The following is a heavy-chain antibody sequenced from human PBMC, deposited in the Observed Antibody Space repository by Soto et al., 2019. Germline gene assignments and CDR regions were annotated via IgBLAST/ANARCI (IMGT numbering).Heavy chain of an antibody. Sequence: GGSLRLSCAASGFTFSDHYMDWVRQAPGKGQERVAVISYDGSNKYYAESVKGRFTISRDNSKNTLYLQMNSLRAEDTAVYFCAKGYDYVWGSYPLAHAFDIWGQGTMVTVSS. CDR1: GFTFSDHY. D-gene: IGHD3-16*02. V-gene: IGHV3-30*18. CDR3: AKGYDYVWGSYPLAHAFDI. J-gene: IGHJ3*02. CDR2: ISYDGSNK.